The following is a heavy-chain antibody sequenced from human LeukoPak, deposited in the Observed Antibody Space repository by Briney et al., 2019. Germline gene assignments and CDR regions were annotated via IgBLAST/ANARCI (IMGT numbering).Heavy chain of an antibody. V-gene: IGHV4-61*02. CDR1: GGSISSGSYY. Sequence: SETLSLTCTVSGGSISSGSYYWSWIRQPAGKGLEWIGRIYTSGSTNYNPSLKSRVTISVDTSKNQFSLKLSSVTAADTAIYYCARDLDYYGSGSYSHFDYWGQGTLVTVSS. CDR3: ARDLDYYGSGSYSHFDY. J-gene: IGHJ4*02. D-gene: IGHD3-10*01. CDR2: IYTSGST.